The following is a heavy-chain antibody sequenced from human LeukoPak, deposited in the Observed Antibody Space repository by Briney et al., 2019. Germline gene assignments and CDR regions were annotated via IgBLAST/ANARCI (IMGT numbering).Heavy chain of an antibody. D-gene: IGHD2-2*03. CDR1: GFTFSSYA. CDR2: TSDDGSNK. J-gene: IGHJ3*02. V-gene: IGHV3-30*04. Sequence: PGGSLRLSCAASGFTFSSYALHWVRQAPGKGLEWVTVTSDDGSNKYYADSVKGRFTISRDNSKNTLYLQMNRLRPEDTAVYYCARVDDLDAFDIWGQGTMVTVSS. CDR3: ARVDDLDAFDI.